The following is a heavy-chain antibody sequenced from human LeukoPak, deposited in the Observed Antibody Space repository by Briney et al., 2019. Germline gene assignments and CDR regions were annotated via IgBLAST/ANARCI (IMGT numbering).Heavy chain of an antibody. Sequence: GRSLRLSCAASGFTFSSYGMHWVRQAPGKGLEWVAVIWYDGSNKYYADPVKGRFTISRDNSKNTLYLQMNSLRAEDTAVYYCARDGGDYYFDYWGQGTLVTVSS. D-gene: IGHD3-16*01. V-gene: IGHV3-33*01. J-gene: IGHJ4*02. CDR3: ARDGGDYYFDY. CDR1: GFTFSSYG. CDR2: IWYDGSNK.